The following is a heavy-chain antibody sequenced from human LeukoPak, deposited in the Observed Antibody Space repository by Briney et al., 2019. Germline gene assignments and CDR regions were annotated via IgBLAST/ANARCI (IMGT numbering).Heavy chain of an antibody. V-gene: IGHV1-2*02. J-gene: IGHJ4*02. D-gene: IGHD1-1*01. CDR1: GYTFTGYY. CDR2: INPNSGGT. CDR3: ARGTPTSWNPVDY. Sequence: ASVKVSCRASGYTFTGYYMHWVRQAPGQGLEWMGWINPNSGGTNYAQKFQGRVTMTRDTSISTAYMELSRLRSDDTAVYYCARGTPTSWNPVDYWGQGTLVTVSS.